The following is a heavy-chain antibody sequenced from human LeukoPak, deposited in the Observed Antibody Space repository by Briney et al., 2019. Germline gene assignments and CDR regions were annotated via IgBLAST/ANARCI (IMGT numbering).Heavy chain of an antibody. J-gene: IGHJ3*02. CDR3: AREAGWYFNAFDI. V-gene: IGHV4-4*07. D-gene: IGHD6-19*01. Sequence: PSETLSVTCTVSRGSVSSYSWNWIRQPAGKGLEYIGRIHGSRSTNYNAAIMCRVTISVDSSNNQISLRLTSVTAADTAVYFCAREAGWYFNAFDIWGQGTMVTV. CDR1: RGSVSSYS. CDR2: IHGSRST.